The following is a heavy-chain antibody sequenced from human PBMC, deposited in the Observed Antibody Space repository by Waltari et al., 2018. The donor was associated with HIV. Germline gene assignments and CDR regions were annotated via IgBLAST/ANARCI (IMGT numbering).Heavy chain of an antibody. CDR1: GGSISSRSSS. CDR3: ARVTSFMVRGGFVWSWFDP. J-gene: IGHJ5*02. V-gene: IGHV4-61*02. Sequence: QLQLQESGPRLVKPSQTLSLTCTVSGGSISSRSSSMRWIRQPAGKGLEWIGRVYPSGSTNYNPTLKSRVTISGDTPKNQFSLKLSSVTAADTAVYYCARVTSFMVRGGFVWSWFDPWGQGTLVTVSS. D-gene: IGHD3-10*01. CDR2: VYPSGST.